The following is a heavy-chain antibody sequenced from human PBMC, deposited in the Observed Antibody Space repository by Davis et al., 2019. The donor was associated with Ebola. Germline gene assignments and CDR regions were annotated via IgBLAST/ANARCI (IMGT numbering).Heavy chain of an antibody. V-gene: IGHV4-28*05. Sequence: MPSESLSLTCAVSDYSITTDNGWGWIRPCPGRNLDSIGYIPSGGIIHYNPSRTGRVTMSVDTSTNQFSLRLSSVTALDTAVYYCAKKGNGFVPFDVWGRGVLVTVSS. CDR1: DYSITTDNG. CDR2: IPSGGII. CDR3: AKKGNGFVPFDV. D-gene: IGHD6-6*01. J-gene: IGHJ4*02.